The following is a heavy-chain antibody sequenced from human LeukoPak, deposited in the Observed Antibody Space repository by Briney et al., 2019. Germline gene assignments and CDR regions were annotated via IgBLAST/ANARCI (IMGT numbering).Heavy chain of an antibody. J-gene: IGHJ4*02. D-gene: IGHD5-18*01. CDR3: AREGRGYSYDY. CDR2: IKQDGSEK. V-gene: IGHV3-7*01. CDR1: GFTFSSYW. Sequence: PGGSLRLSCAASGFTFSSYWMSWIRQAPGKGLEWVANIKQDGSEKYYVDSVKGRFTISRDNAKNSLYLQMNSLRAEDTAVYYCAREGRGYSYDYWGQGTLVTVSS.